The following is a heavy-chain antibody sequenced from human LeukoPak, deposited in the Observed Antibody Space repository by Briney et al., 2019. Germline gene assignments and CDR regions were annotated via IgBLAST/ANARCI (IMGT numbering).Heavy chain of an antibody. Sequence: GGSLRLSCAASGFTFSSYGMHWVRQAPGKGLEWVTFIRYDGSNKYYADSVKGRFTISRDNSKNTLYLQMNSLRAEDTAVYYCARGLWFGELGFDYWGQGTLVTVSS. CDR2: IRYDGSNK. CDR1: GFTFSSYG. J-gene: IGHJ4*02. D-gene: IGHD3-10*01. V-gene: IGHV3-30*02. CDR3: ARGLWFGELGFDY.